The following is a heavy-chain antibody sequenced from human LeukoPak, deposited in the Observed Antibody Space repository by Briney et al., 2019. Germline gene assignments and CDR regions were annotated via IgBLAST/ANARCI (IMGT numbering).Heavy chain of an antibody. D-gene: IGHD3-22*01. V-gene: IGHV5-51*01. Sequence: GESLKISCKGSGYSFTSYWIGWVRQMPGKGLEWMGIIYPGDSDTRYSPSFQGQVTISADKSISTAYLQWSSLKASDTAMYYCARQRRRDYDSSGYYYGAYYYGMDVWGQGTTVTVSS. J-gene: IGHJ6*02. CDR1: GYSFTSYW. CDR2: IYPGDSDT. CDR3: ARQRRRDYDSSGYYYGAYYYGMDV.